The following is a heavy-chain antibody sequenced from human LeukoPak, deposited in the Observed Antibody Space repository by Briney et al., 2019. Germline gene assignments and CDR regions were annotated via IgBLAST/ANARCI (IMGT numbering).Heavy chain of an antibody. CDR1: GFTFSSYW. CDR3: ARADSSSWYYDYYYGMDV. V-gene: IGHV3-7*01. CDR2: IKQDGSEK. J-gene: IGHJ6*02. Sequence: PGGSLRLSCAASGFTFSSYWMSWVRQAPGKGLEWVANIKQDGSEKYYVDSVKGRFTISRDNAKNSLYLQMNSQRAEDTAVYYCARADSSSWYYDYYYGMDVWGQGTTVTVSS. D-gene: IGHD6-13*01.